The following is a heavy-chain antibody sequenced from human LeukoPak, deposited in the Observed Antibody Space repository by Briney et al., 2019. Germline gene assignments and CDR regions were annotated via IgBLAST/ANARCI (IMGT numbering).Heavy chain of an antibody. D-gene: IGHD4-17*01. CDR1: GFTFDDYA. CDR3: AKAYYGDKGLDY. V-gene: IGHV3-9*01. J-gene: IGHJ4*02. Sequence: GGSLRLSCAASGFTFDDYALHWVRQAPGKGLEWVSGISWNSGSIGYADSVKGRFTISRDNAKNSLYLQMNSLRAEDTALYYCAKAYYGDKGLDYWGQGTLVTVSS. CDR2: ISWNSGSI.